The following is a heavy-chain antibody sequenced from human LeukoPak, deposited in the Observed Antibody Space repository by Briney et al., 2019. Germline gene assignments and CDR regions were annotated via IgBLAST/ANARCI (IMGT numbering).Heavy chain of an antibody. CDR1: GFSFHNYA. J-gene: IGHJ6*02. V-gene: IGHV3-9*01. Sequence: RGRSLRLSCVGSGFSFHNYAMQWVRRPPGRGLEWVSAINWNSDTKDYADSVKGRFTISRDRARNSLYLQMNILRPEDTALYYSAQNTGGNGAYFYAMDVWGQGTSVTVSS. CDR3: AQNTGGNGAYFYAMDV. CDR2: INWNSDTK. D-gene: IGHD4-23*01.